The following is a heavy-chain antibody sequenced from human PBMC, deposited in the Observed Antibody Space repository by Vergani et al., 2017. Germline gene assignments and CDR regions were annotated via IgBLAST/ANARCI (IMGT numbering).Heavy chain of an antibody. D-gene: IGHD6-6*01. J-gene: IGHJ2*01. CDR1: GFTFSSYG. Sequence: QVQLVESGGGVVQPGRSLRLSCAASGFTFSSYGMHWVRQAPGKGLGGVAVIWYDGSNKYYADSVKGRFTICRDNSKKTLYLQMNSLRAEDPAVYYWSGDGSIAARPRWYFDLWGRGTLVTVSS. CDR3: SGDGSIAARPRWYFDL. V-gene: IGHV3-33*01. CDR2: IWYDGSNK.